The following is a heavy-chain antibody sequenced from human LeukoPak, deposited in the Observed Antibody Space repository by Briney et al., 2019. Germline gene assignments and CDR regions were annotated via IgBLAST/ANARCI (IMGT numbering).Heavy chain of an antibody. D-gene: IGHD6-13*01. CDR1: GGSVSSSSYY. V-gene: IGHV4-39*01. CDR3: ARQSGPYASRWFDY. J-gene: IGHJ4*02. Sequence: PSETLSLTCTVSGGSVSSSSYYWRWIRQPPGKGLEWIGSGYYSGSTYYNPSLETRVTISIDTSKNQFSLKLSSVTAADTAGYYCARQSGPYASRWFDYWGQGSLVTVSS. CDR2: GYYSGST.